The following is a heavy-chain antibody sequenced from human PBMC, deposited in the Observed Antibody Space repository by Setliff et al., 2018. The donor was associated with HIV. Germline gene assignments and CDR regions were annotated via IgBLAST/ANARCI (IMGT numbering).Heavy chain of an antibody. CDR1: GYSIGSGYY. CDR3: LRARAEWVELHSVPSYFDY. Sequence: SETLSLTCTVSGYSIGSGYYWGWSRQTPERGLEWIGSIIYHGTTYINPSLKGRVSMSLDTSKNQFSLKGTSMTAADTAIYYCLRARAEWVELHSVPSYFDYWGQGTLVTVSS. V-gene: IGHV4-38-2*02. J-gene: IGHJ4*02. CDR2: IIYHGTT. D-gene: IGHD3-3*01.